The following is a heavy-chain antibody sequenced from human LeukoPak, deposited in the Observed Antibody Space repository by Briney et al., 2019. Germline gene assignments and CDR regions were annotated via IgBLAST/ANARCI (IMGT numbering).Heavy chain of an antibody. Sequence: ASVTVSCKASGYTFTSYAMNWVRQAPGQGLEWMGWINTNTGNPTYAQGFTGRFVFSLDTSVSTAYLQISSLKAEDTAVYYCARASIVVVPLPENWYFDLWGRGTLVTVSS. J-gene: IGHJ2*01. D-gene: IGHD3-22*01. CDR1: GYTFTSYA. CDR3: ARASIVVVPLPENWYFDL. V-gene: IGHV7-4-1*02. CDR2: INTNTGNP.